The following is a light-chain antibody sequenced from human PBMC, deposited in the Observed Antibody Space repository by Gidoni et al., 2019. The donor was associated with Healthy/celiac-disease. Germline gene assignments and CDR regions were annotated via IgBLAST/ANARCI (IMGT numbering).Light chain of an antibody. CDR3: QQSYSTPT. CDR1: QSISSY. J-gene: IGKJ1*01. Sequence: ENQMTQSPSSLSASVGDRVTIPCRASQSISSYLIWYQQKPGKAPKLLIYAASSLQSAVPSRFSGSGSGTDFTLTISSLQPEDFATYYCQQSYSTPTFGQGTKVEIK. V-gene: IGKV1-39*01. CDR2: AAS.